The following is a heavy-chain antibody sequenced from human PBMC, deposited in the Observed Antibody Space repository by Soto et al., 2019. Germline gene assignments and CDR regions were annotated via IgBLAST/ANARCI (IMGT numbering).Heavy chain of an antibody. V-gene: IGHV5-10-1*01. D-gene: IGHD1-1*01. CDR2: IDPSDSYT. J-gene: IGHJ3*02. CDR3: ARRRTDHDAFDI. CDR1: GYSFTSYW. Sequence: GESRKISCKGSGYSFTSYWISWVRQMPGKGLEWMGRIDPSDSYTNYSPSFQGHVTISADKSISTAYLQWSSLKASDTAMYYCARRRTDHDAFDIWGQGTMVTVSS.